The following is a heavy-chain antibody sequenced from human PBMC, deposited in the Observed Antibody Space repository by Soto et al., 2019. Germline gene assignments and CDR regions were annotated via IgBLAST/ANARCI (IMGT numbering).Heavy chain of an antibody. J-gene: IGHJ4*02. CDR2: IIPIFGTA. CDR3: ARVGVDYSNYVGNFDY. D-gene: IGHD4-4*01. V-gene: IGHV1-69*13. Sequence: SVKVSCKASGGTFSSYAISWVRQAPGQGLEWMGGIIPIFGTANYAQKFQGRVTITADESTSTAYMELSSLRSEDTAVYYCARVGVDYSNYVGNFDYWGQGTLVTVSS. CDR1: GGTFSSYA.